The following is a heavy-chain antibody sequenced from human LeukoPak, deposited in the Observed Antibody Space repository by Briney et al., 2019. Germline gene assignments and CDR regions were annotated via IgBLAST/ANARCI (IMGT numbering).Heavy chain of an antibody. D-gene: IGHD3-10*01. V-gene: IGHV4-59*12. Sequence: SETLSLTCTVSGGSINSYYWSWIRQSPGKGLEWIGYIYYSGSTNYNPSLKSRVTISVDTSKNQFSLRLSSVTAADTAVYYCARDRYYYGSGSYYFDYWGQGTLVTVSS. J-gene: IGHJ4*02. CDR3: ARDRYYYGSGSYYFDY. CDR2: IYYSGST. CDR1: GGSINSYY.